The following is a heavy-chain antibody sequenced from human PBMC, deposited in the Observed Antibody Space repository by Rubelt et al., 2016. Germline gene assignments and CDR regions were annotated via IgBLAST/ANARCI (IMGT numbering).Heavy chain of an antibody. D-gene: IGHD6-19*01. V-gene: IGHV3-7*01. CDR3: ARGFGWYLP. Sequence: WVRQAPGKGLEWVANIKQDGSETYYVDSVKGRLTISRDNAKNSVFLQMNSLRAEDTAVYYCARGFGWYLPWGQGTLVTVSS. CDR2: IKQDGSET. J-gene: IGHJ5*02.